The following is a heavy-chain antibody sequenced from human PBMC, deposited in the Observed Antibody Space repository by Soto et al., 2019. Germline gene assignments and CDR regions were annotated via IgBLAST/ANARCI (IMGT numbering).Heavy chain of an antibody. V-gene: IGHV3-21*01. CDR2: ISSSSSYI. CDR3: ARDLGYCSGGSCPLPAPLDY. J-gene: IGHJ4*02. D-gene: IGHD2-15*01. CDR1: GFTFSSYS. Sequence: GGSLRLSCAASGFTFSSYSMNWVRQAPGKGLEWVSSISSSSSYIYYADSVKGRFTISRDNAKNSLYLQMNSLRAEDTAVYYCARDLGYCSGGSCPLPAPLDYWGQGTLVTVSS.